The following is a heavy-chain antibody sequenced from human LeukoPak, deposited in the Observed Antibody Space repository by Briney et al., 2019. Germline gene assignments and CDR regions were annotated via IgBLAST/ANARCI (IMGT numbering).Heavy chain of an antibody. CDR2: IYYSGST. V-gene: IGHV4-59*01. CDR3: ARDDSSGYPAY. D-gene: IGHD3-22*01. CDR1: GGSISGYY. J-gene: IGHJ4*02. Sequence: PSETLSLTCTVSGGSISGYYWSWIRQPPGKGLEWIGYIYYSGSTNYNPSLKSRVTISVDTSKNQFSLKLSSVTAADTAVYYCARDDSSGYPAYWGQGTLVTVSS.